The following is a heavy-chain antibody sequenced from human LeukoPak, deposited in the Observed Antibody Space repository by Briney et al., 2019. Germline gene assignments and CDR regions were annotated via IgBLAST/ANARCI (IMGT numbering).Heavy chain of an antibody. CDR2: ISSSSSYI. V-gene: IGHV3-21*01. Sequence: PGGSLRLSCAASGFTFSSYSMNWVRQAPGKGLEWVSSISSSSSYIYYADSVKGRFTISRDNAKNSLYLQMNSLRAEDTAVYYCARRGGIVGSFDYWGQGTLVTVSS. CDR3: ARRGGIVGSFDY. D-gene: IGHD2/OR15-2a*01. J-gene: IGHJ4*02. CDR1: GFTFSSYS.